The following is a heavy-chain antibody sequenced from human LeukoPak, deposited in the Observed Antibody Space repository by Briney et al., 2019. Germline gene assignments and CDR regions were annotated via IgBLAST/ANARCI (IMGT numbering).Heavy chain of an antibody. J-gene: IGHJ1*01. CDR1: GFTFSSYG. CDR2: MSFDGNNK. V-gene: IGHV3-30*03. Sequence: GRSLRLSCAASGFTFSSYGMHWVRQAPGKGLEWVAIMSFDGNNKYYADSVKGRFTISRDNSKNTLYLQMNSLRPEDTAVYYCARGLHPFLAAAGTLLFQHWGQGTLVTVSS. D-gene: IGHD6-13*01. CDR3: ARGLHPFLAAAGTLLFQH.